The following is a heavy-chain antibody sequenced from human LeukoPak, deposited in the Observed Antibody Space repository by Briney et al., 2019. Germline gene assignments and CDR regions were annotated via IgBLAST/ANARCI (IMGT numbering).Heavy chain of an antibody. CDR1: GFTFSDAW. V-gene: IGHV3-15*01. D-gene: IGHD2-15*01. CDR2: IKSKSDGGTI. J-gene: IGHJ4*02. CDR3: TTRRQDGW. Sequence: GGSLRLSCVGSGFTFSDAWMSWDRQAPGKGLEWVGRIKSKSDGGTIDYAAPVKGRFTISRDDSRNTLYLQMNSLKTEDTAVYYCTTRRQDGWWGQGTLVTVS.